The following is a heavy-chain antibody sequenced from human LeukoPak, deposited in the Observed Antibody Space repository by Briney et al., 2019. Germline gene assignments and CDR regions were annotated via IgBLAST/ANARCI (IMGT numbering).Heavy chain of an antibody. V-gene: IGHV4-59*01. CDR1: GGSISSYY. CDR2: IYYSGST. J-gene: IGHJ4*02. CDR3: ARVRSSIVDY. Sequence: SETLSPTCTVSGGSISSYYWSWIRQPPGKGLEWIGYIYYSGSTNYNPSLKSRVTISVDTSKNQFSLKLSSVTAADTAVYYCARVRSSIVDYWGQGTLVTVSS. D-gene: IGHD3-16*02.